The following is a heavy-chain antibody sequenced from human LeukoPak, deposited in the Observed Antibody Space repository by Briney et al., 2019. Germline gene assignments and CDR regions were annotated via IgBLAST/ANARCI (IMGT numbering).Heavy chain of an antibody. V-gene: IGHV1-69*13. CDR1: GGTFSSYA. Sequence: SVKVSCKASGGTFSSYAISWVRQAPGQGLEWMGGIIPIFGTANYAQKFQGRVTITADESTSTAYMELSSLRSEDAAVYYCARGVVPAAIPSRYFDYWGQGTLVTVSS. CDR3: ARGVVPAAIPSRYFDY. D-gene: IGHD2-2*02. J-gene: IGHJ4*02. CDR2: IIPIFGTA.